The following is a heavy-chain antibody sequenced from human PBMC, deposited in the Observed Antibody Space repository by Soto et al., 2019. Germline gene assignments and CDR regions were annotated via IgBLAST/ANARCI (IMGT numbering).Heavy chain of an antibody. D-gene: IGHD3-22*01. CDR3: ATLDPYYYDSSGYYVAELAFDI. CDR2: IYYSGST. V-gene: IGHV4-59*12. Sequence: PSETLSLTCTVSGGSISSYYWSWIRQPPGKGLEWIGYIYYSGSTNYNPSLKSRVTISVDTSKNQFSLKLSSVTAADTAVYYCATLDPYYYDSSGYYVAELAFDIWGQGTMVTVSS. J-gene: IGHJ3*02. CDR1: GGSISSYY.